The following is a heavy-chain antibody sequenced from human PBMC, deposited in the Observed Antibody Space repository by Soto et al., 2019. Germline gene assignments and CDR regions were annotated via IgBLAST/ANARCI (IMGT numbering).Heavy chain of an antibody. J-gene: IGHJ5*02. CDR3: ARETPYYYASGSYYSWFDP. Sequence: SETLSHTCSFSSSSLSSSTYYWSWIRQPPGRGPEWIGSIYYSGNTYYKPSLKSRVSISIDTSKNQFSLQLNSVTPEDTAVYYCARETPYYYASGSYYSWFDPWGQGTLVTVSS. CDR2: IYYSGNT. V-gene: IGHV4-39*01. D-gene: IGHD3-10*01. CDR1: SSSLSSSTYY.